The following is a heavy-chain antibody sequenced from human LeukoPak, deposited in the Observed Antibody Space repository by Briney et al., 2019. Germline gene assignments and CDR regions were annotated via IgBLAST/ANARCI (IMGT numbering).Heavy chain of an antibody. V-gene: IGHV4-59*01. CDR1: GASISGFY. CDR2: IYYTGST. J-gene: IGHJ3*02. CDR3: AREVNYGDYGDNAFDI. D-gene: IGHD4-17*01. Sequence: KPSETLSLTCPVSGASISGFYWSWIRQPPGKGREWLGYIYYTGSTNYVPSLKSRVTISVDTSKNQFSLKLSSVTAADTAVYYCAREVNYGDYGDNAFDIWGQGTMVTVSS.